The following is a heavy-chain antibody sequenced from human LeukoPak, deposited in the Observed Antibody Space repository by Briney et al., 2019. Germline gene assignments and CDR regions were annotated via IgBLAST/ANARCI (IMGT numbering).Heavy chain of an antibody. Sequence: ASETLSLTCAVYGGSFSGYYWSWIRQPPGKGLEWIGEINHSGSTNYNPSLKSRVTISVDKSKNQFSLKLSSVTAADTAVYYCAARDGTFDYWGQGTLVTVSS. D-gene: IGHD1-26*01. J-gene: IGHJ4*02. V-gene: IGHV4-34*01. CDR1: GGSFSGYY. CDR3: AARDGTFDY. CDR2: INHSGST.